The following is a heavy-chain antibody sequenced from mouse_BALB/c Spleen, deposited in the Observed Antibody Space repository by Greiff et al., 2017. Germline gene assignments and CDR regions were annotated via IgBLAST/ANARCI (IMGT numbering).Heavy chain of an antibody. CDR3: ARDRGGSYGYDVEFAY. J-gene: IGHJ3*01. Sequence: VQGVESGPGLVAPSQSLSITCTVSGFSLTSYGVHWVRQPPGKGLEWLGVIWAGGSTNYNSALMSRLSISKDNSKSQVFLKMNSLQTDDTAMYYCARDRGGSYGYDVEFAYWGQGTLVTVSA. D-gene: IGHD2-2*01. CDR1: GFSLTSYG. CDR2: IWAGGST. V-gene: IGHV2-9*02.